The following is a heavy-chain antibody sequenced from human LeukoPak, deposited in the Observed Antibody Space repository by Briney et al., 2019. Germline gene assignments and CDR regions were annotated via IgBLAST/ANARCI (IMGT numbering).Heavy chain of an antibody. CDR3: ARGPSVLRYFDWLSTKYGVDV. CDR1: GGSISSYY. J-gene: IGHJ6*02. CDR2: IYTSGST. V-gene: IGHV4-4*07. Sequence: SETLSLTCTVSGGSISSYYWSWIRQPAGKGLEWIGRIYTSGSTNYNPSLKSRVTMSVDTSKNQFSLKLSSVTAADTAVYYCARGPSVLRYFDWLSTKYGVDVWGQGTTVTVSS. D-gene: IGHD3-9*01.